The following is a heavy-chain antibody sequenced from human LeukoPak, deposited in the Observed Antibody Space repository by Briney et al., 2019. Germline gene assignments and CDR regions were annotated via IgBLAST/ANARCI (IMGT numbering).Heavy chain of an antibody. Sequence: GASVKVSCKASGYTFTGYYMHWVRQAPGQGLEWMGWINPNSGGTKDAQKFQGRVTMTRDTSISTAYMELSSLRSDDTAVYYCVRDGAFDIWGQGTMVTVSS. V-gene: IGHV1-2*02. CDR3: VRDGAFDI. CDR2: INPNSGGT. CDR1: GYTFTGYY. J-gene: IGHJ3*02.